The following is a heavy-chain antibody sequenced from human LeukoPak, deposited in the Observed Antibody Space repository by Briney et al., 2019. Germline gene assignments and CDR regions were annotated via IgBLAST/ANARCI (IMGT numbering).Heavy chain of an antibody. V-gene: IGHV3-11*04. Sequence: GGSLRLSCAASGFTFSDYYMSWIRQAPGKGLEWISYISHRVSDVQYADSVKGRFTISRDNARNSLYLQMNSLRAEDTAVYYCARAPSLYYFGVVIITYFDYWGQGTLVTVSS. J-gene: IGHJ4*02. CDR2: ISHRVSDV. CDR3: ARAPSLYYFGVVIITYFDY. CDR1: GFTFSDYY. D-gene: IGHD3-3*01.